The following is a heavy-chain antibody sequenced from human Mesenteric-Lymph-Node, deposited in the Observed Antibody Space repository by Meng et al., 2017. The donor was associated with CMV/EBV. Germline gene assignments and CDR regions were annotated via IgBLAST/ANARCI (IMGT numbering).Heavy chain of an antibody. D-gene: IGHD3-22*01. CDR2: IKQDGSEK. CDR3: AGAYYYDSSGHDY. V-gene: IGHV3-7*04. Sequence: GGSLRLSCAASGFTFSSYWMHWVRQAPGKGLEWVANIKQDGSEKYYVDSVKGRFTISRDNAKNSLYLQMNSLRAEDTAVYYCAGAYYYDSSGHDYWGQGTLVTVSS. J-gene: IGHJ4*02. CDR1: GFTFSSYW.